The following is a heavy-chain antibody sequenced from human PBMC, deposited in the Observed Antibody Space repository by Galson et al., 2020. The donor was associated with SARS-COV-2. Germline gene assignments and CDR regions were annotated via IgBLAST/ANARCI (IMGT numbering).Heavy chain of an antibody. J-gene: IGHJ5*02. CDR3: ARAQKYNWNDNWFDP. V-gene: IGHV1-2*04. CDR2: INPNSGGT. CDR1: GYTFTGYY. D-gene: IGHD1-1*01. Sequence: ASVKVSCKASGYTFTGYYMHWVRQAPGQGLEWMGWINPNSGGTNYAQKFQGWVTMNRDTSISTAYMELSRLRSDDTAVYYCARAQKYNWNDNWFDPWGQGTLVTVSA.